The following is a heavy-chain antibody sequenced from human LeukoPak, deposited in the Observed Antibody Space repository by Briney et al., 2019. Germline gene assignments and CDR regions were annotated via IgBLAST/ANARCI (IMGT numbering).Heavy chain of an antibody. CDR1: GFTLDTYW. D-gene: IGHD6-19*01. Sequence: GSLRLSCAASGFTLDTYWMHWVRQAPATGLVWVARINSDGSSTSYADSVKGRFTISRDNAKNALYLQLNSLRADDTAAYYCARDHFSGCPDYWGQGTLVTVSS. J-gene: IGHJ4*02. V-gene: IGHV3-74*01. CDR2: INSDGSST. CDR3: ARDHFSGCPDY.